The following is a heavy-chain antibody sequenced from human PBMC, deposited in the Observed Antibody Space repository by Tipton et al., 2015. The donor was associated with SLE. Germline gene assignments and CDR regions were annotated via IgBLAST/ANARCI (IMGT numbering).Heavy chain of an antibody. CDR3: ARAPWYPGYFDL. D-gene: IGHD2-15*01. CDR2: IYYSWST. J-gene: IGHJ2*01. Sequence: TLSLTCTVSGGSISSGGYYWSWIRQHPGKGLEWIGYIYYSWSTYYNPSLKSRVTISVDTSKNQFSLKLSSVTAADTAVYYCARAPWYPGYFDLWGRGTLVTVSS. V-gene: IGHV4-31*03. CDR1: GGSISSGGYY.